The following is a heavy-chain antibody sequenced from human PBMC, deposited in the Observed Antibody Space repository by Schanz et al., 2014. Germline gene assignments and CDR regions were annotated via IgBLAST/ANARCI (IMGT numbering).Heavy chain of an antibody. Sequence: QVQLVESGGGVVQPGRSLRLSCAASGFTFSRYAMHWVRQAPGKGLEWVAVISYDGSDEYYADSVKGRFTISRDSSKNTLYLQMNSLKPDDTAVYYCARGTPFLCDYWGQGTLVTVSS. CDR1: GFTFSRYA. D-gene: IGHD3-16*01. V-gene: IGHV3-30*04. CDR2: ISYDGSDE. J-gene: IGHJ4*02. CDR3: ARGTPFLCDY.